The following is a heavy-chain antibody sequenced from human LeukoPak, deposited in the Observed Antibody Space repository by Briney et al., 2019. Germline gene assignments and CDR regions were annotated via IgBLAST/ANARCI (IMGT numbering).Heavy chain of an antibody. V-gene: IGHV3-23*01. J-gene: IGHJ6*02. Sequence: GGSLRLSCAASGFTFKNHAMSWVRQAPGQGLEWVSGISESGGSTFYADSVKGRFTVSRDNSKNTLSLQMNSLRAEDTAVYFCANPSSNWGGPSQYYTMDVWGPGTTVTVSS. D-gene: IGHD7-27*01. CDR1: GFTFKNHA. CDR2: ISESGGST. CDR3: ANPSSNWGGPSQYYTMDV.